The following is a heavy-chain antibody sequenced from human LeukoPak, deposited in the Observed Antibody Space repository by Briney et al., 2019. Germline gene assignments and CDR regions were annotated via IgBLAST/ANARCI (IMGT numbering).Heavy chain of an antibody. J-gene: IGHJ5*02. CDR3: ASGTGSYRRNWFDP. CDR1: GGTFSSYA. V-gene: IGHV1-69*13. D-gene: IGHD3-16*02. CDR2: IIPIFGTA. Sequence: VASVKVSCKASGGTFSSYAISWVRQAPGQGLEWMGGIIPIFGTANYAQKFQGRVTITADESTSTACMELSSLRSEDTAVYYCASGTGSYRRNWFDPWGQGTLVTVSS.